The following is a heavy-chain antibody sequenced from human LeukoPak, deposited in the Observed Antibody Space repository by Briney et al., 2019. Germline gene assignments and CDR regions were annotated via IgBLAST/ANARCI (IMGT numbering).Heavy chain of an antibody. V-gene: IGHV3-30*18. J-gene: IGHJ4*02. Sequence: PGRSLRLSCAASGFTFSTYGMHWVRRAPGKGLAWVALISYDGSDKYYADSVKGRFTISRDNSKNTLYLQMNSLRAEDTAVYYCAKDKYYYGSGSDFDYWGQGTLVTVSS. CDR1: GFTFSTYG. CDR3: AKDKYYYGSGSDFDY. D-gene: IGHD3-10*01. CDR2: ISYDGSDK.